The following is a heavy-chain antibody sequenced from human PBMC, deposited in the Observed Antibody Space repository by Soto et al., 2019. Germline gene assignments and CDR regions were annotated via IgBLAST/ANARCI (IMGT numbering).Heavy chain of an antibody. V-gene: IGHV3-48*02. Sequence: GGSLRLSCVTSGFTFTKYSMNWVRQAPGKGLEWVSYISYSGETKYYADSLKGRYAISRDDAKNSVYLQMNSLRDEDTAFYYCVRGVVVVVGSTAENFDHWGQGTLV. CDR3: VRGVVVVVGSTAENFDH. CDR2: ISYSGETK. J-gene: IGHJ4*02. CDR1: GFTFTKYS. D-gene: IGHD2-15*01.